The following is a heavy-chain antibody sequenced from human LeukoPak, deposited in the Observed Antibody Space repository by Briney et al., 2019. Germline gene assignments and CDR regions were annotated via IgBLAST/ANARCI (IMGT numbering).Heavy chain of an antibody. V-gene: IGHV3-74*01. Sequence: GGSLRLSCAASGFAFSSYWMHWVRQAPGKGLVWVSRINTDGSSTSYADSVKGRFTISRDNAKNTVYLQMNSLRAEDTAVYYCARVRGVDFEYWGQGTLVTVSS. CDR3: ARVRGVDFEY. D-gene: IGHD3-10*01. J-gene: IGHJ4*02. CDR1: GFAFSSYW. CDR2: INTDGSST.